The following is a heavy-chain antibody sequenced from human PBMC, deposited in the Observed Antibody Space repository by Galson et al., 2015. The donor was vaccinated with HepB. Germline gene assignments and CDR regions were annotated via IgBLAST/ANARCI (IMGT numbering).Heavy chain of an antibody. CDR1: GYSFTNYW. CDR3: ATTTLTTSANFDY. D-gene: IGHD4-11*01. Sequence: QSGAEVKKPGESLRISCKGSGYSFTNYWIGWVRQMPGKGLEWMGIIYPGDSDTRYSPSFQGQVTISADKSISTAYLQWSSLKASDTAMYYCATTTLTTSANFDYWGQGTLVTVSS. CDR2: IYPGDSDT. J-gene: IGHJ4*02. V-gene: IGHV5-51*01.